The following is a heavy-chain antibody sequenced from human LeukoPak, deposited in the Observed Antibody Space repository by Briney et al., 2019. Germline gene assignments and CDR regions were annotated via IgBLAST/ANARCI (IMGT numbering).Heavy chain of an antibody. V-gene: IGHV3-23*01. CDR1: GFTFSTYA. CDR3: ARDTFYSDGSDYYSWFDP. Sequence: GGSLRLSCAASGFTFSTYAMSWVRQAPGKGLEWVSSISDSGGSADYADSVKGRFTISRDNSKNTLYLQMSGLRAEDTAVYYCARDTFYSDGSDYYSWFDPWGQGTPVTVSS. D-gene: IGHD3-22*01. J-gene: IGHJ5*02. CDR2: ISDSGGSA.